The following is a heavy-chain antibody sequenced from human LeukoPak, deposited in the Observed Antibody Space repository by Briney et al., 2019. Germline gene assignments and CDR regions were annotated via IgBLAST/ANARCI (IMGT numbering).Heavy chain of an antibody. Sequence: VASVKVSCKASGYTFTSYGISWVRQAPGQGLERMGWTSAYNGNTNYAQKLQGRVTMTTDTSTSTAYMELRSLRSDDTAVYYCARVKAAAGSGDDYWGQGTLVTVSS. D-gene: IGHD6-13*01. CDR1: GYTFTSYG. CDR3: ARVKAAAGSGDDY. J-gene: IGHJ4*02. CDR2: TSAYNGNT. V-gene: IGHV1-18*01.